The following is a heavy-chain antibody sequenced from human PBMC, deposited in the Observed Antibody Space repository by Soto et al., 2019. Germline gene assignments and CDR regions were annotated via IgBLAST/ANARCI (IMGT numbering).Heavy chain of an antibody. J-gene: IGHJ1*01. CDR3: ASGISQPDDYGDYHEYFQH. CDR1: GFTFSSYS. Sequence: GGSLRLSCAASGFTFSSYSMNWVRQAPGKGLEWVSSISSSSSYIYYADSVKGRFTISRDNAKNSLYLQMNSLRAEDTAVYYCASGISQPDDYGDYHEYFQHWGQGTLVTVSS. CDR2: ISSSSSYI. D-gene: IGHD4-17*01. V-gene: IGHV3-21*01.